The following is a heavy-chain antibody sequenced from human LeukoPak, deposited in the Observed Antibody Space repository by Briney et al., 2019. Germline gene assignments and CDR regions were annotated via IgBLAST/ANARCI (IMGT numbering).Heavy chain of an antibody. CDR3: ARDLALGYCSGGSCYDPPFNWFDP. D-gene: IGHD2-15*01. Sequence: ASVKVSCKASGYTFTSYYMHWVRQAPGQGLEWMGIINPSGGSTSYAQKFQGRVTRTRDTSTSTVYMELSSLRSEDTAVFYCARDLALGYCSGGSCYDPPFNWFDPWGQGTLVTVSS. V-gene: IGHV1-46*01. CDR2: INPSGGST. J-gene: IGHJ5*02. CDR1: GYTFTSYY.